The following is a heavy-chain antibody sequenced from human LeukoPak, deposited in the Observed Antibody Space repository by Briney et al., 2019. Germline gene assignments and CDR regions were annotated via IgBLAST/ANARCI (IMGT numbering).Heavy chain of an antibody. V-gene: IGHV3-73*01. J-gene: IGHJ4*02. CDR2: IRSKANSYAT. Sequence: GGSLRLSCAASGFTFSGSAMHWVRQASGKGLEWVGRIRSKANSYATAYAASVKGRFTISRDDSKNTAYLQMNSLKTEDTAVYYCARLSQSDYWGQGTLVTVSS. CDR3: ARLSQSDY. CDR1: GFTFSGSA.